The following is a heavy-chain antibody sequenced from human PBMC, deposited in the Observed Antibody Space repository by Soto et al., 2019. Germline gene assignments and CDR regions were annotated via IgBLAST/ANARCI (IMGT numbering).Heavy chain of an antibody. D-gene: IGHD3-22*01. CDR3: ARLYDSSGYVDY. V-gene: IGHV4-30-4*01. CDR2: IYFRGST. J-gene: IGHJ4*02. Sequence: SETLSLTCTVSGGSISSGQYYWSWIRQPPGKGLEWIGNIYFRGSTYYSPSLKGRGTISVDTSKNQFSLKLSSVTAADTAVYYCARLYDSSGYVDYWGQGTLVTVSS. CDR1: GGSISSGQYY.